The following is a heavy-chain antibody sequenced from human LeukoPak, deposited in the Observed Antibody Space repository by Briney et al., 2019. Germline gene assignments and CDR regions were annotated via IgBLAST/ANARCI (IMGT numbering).Heavy chain of an antibody. J-gene: IGHJ4*02. Sequence: SETLSLTCTVSGGSISSSSYYWGWIRQPPGKGLEWTGYIYYSGSTNYNPSLKSRVTISVDTSKNQFSLKLSSVTAADTAIYYCARAVSGRFDYWGQGTLVTVSS. D-gene: IGHD6-19*01. CDR1: GGSISSSSYY. CDR2: IYYSGST. V-gene: IGHV4-61*05. CDR3: ARAVSGRFDY.